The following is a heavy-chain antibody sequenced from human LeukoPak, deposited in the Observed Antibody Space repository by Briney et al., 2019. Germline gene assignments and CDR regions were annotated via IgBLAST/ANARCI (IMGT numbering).Heavy chain of an antibody. J-gene: IGHJ4*02. CDR3: AGRPDTSEVAIFDY. D-gene: IGHD5-18*01. Sequence: ASVKVSCKASGYTFTGYYVHWVRQAPGQGLEWMGWINPSSGGTNYAQKFQGRVTMTGDTSISTAYMELSRLSSDDTAVYFCAGRPDTSEVAIFDYWGQGTLVTISS. V-gene: IGHV1-2*02. CDR2: INPSSGGT. CDR1: GYTFTGYY.